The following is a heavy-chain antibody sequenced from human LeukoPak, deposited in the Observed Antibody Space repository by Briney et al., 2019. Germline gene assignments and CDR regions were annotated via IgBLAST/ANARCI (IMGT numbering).Heavy chain of an antibody. CDR2: ITSSSSTI. Sequence: PGGSLRLSCAASGFTFSSYSMNWVRQAPGKGLERVSYITSSSSTISYADSVKGRFTISRDNAKNSLYLQMNSLRDEDTAVYYCARDTRYSFDYWGQGTLVTVSS. CDR1: GFTFSSYS. J-gene: IGHJ4*02. CDR3: ARDTRYSFDY. V-gene: IGHV3-48*02. D-gene: IGHD3-9*01.